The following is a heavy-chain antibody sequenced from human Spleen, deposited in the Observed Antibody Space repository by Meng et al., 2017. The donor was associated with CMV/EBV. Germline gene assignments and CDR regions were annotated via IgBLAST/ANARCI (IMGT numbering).Heavy chain of an antibody. D-gene: IGHD6-6*01. CDR1: GDSVSSDTDY. Sequence: SETLSLTCTVSGDSVSSDTDYWSWIRQPPGKGLEWIGYIYYSGSTNYNPSLKSRVTISVDTSKNQFSLRLNSVTAADTAVYYCARDYSSSSKGMDVWGQGTTVTVSS. CDR3: ARDYSSSSKGMDV. V-gene: IGHV4-61*01. CDR2: IYYSGST. J-gene: IGHJ6*02.